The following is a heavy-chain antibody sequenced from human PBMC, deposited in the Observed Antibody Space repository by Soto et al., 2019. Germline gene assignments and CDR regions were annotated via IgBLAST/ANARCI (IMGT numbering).Heavy chain of an antibody. D-gene: IGHD3-3*01. CDR1: GFTFSSYW. CDR2: IKQDGSEK. V-gene: IGHV3-7*03. Sequence: VGSLRLSCAASGFTFSSYWMSWVRQAPGKGLEWVANIKQDGSEKYYVDSVKGRFTISRDNAKNSLYLQMNSLRAEDTAVYYCARVALRFLEWLPDAFDIWGQGTMVTV. CDR3: ARVALRFLEWLPDAFDI. J-gene: IGHJ3*02.